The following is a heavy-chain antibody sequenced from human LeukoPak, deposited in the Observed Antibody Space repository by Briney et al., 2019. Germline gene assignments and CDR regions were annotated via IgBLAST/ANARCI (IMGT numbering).Heavy chain of an antibody. CDR1: GFTLNIFG. J-gene: IGHJ4*02. CDR3: AKVNNYDDY. Sequence: GGSLRLSCAASGFTLNIFGIHWVRQAPGKGLEWVAAISPDGNKEYYTESVKGRFTVSRDNSKNMIYLQMNSLRGEDSAVCYCAKVNNYDDYWGQGTLVTVSS. V-gene: IGHV3-30*18. D-gene: IGHD1/OR15-1a*01. CDR2: ISPDGNKE.